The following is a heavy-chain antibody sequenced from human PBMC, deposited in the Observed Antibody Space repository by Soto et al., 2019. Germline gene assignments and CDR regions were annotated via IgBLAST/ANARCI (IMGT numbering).Heavy chain of an antibody. CDR3: ARGSPGSGYYYYMDV. CDR1: GFTVSSNY. D-gene: IGHD3-10*01. Sequence: GGSLRLSCAASGFTVSSNYMSWVRQAPGKGLEWVSVIYSGGSTYYADSVKGRFTISRENSKNTLYLQMNSLRAEDTAVYYCARGSPGSGYYYYMDVWGKGTTVTVSS. CDR2: IYSGGST. V-gene: IGHV3-66*01. J-gene: IGHJ6*03.